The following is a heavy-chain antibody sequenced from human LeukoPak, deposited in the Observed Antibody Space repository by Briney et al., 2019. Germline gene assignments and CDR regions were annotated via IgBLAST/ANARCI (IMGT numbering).Heavy chain of an antibody. CDR3: TRGAGWLIDY. Sequence: SETLSLPCTVSDDSISDYYRGWIRQPPGKGLEWIGYFHNSGTSTYYPSLKRRVTISADTSKNQFSLKLNSRTTADTAVYYCTRGAGWLIDYWGQGILVTVSS. V-gene: IGHV4-59*01. CDR2: FHNSGTS. J-gene: IGHJ4*02. D-gene: IGHD3-16*01. CDR1: DDSISDYY.